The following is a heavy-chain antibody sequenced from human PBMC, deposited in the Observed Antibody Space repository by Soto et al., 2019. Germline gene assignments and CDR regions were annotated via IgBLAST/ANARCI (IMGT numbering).Heavy chain of an antibody. V-gene: IGHV1-2*02. CDR2: INPNSGGT. CDR3: ARAFIVGATINYYGMDV. CDR1: GYTFTGYY. Sequence: ASVKVSCKASGYTFTGYYMHWVRQAPGQGLEWMGWINPNSGGTNYAQKFQGRVTMTRDTSISTAYMELSRLRSDDTAVYYCARAFIVGATINYYGMDVWGQGTTVTVSS. J-gene: IGHJ6*02. D-gene: IGHD1-26*01.